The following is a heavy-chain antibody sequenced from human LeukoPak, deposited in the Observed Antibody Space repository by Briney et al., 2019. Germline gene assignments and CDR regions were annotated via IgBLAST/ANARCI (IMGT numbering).Heavy chain of an antibody. J-gene: IGHJ6*02. CDR1: GFTFSSYS. CDR2: ISSSSSYI. V-gene: IGHV3-21*01. CDR3: ARDRYDFWSGYYYYYYYYGMDV. Sequence: KPGGSLRLSCAASGFTFSSYSMSWVRQAPGKGLEWVSSISSSSSYIYYADSVKGRFTISRDNAKNSLYLQMNSLRAEDTAVYYCARDRYDFWSGYYYYYYYYGMDVWGQGTTVTVSS. D-gene: IGHD3-3*01.